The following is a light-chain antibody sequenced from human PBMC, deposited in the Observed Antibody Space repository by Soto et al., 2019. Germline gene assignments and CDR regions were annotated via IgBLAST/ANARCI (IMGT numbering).Light chain of an antibody. CDR3: QQYNNWPPWT. CDR2: GAL. Sequence: EIVMTQSPATLSVSPGERATLSCRASQSVSSNLAWYQQKPGQAPRLIIFGALTRATGIPARFSGSGSGTEITLTISSLQSEDFAVYYCQQYNNWPPWTFGQGTKVEIK. J-gene: IGKJ1*01. V-gene: IGKV3D-15*01. CDR1: QSVSSN.